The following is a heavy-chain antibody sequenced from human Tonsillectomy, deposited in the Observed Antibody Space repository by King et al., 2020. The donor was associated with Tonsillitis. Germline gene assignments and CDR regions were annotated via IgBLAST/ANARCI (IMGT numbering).Heavy chain of an antibody. D-gene: IGHD1-1*01. CDR1: GFTFGDFW. J-gene: IGHJ4*02. CDR3: VRHRHWNLGCFDF. Sequence: VQLVESGGGLVQAGGSLRLSCAVSGFTFGDFWMSWVGQAPGKGREWVANINHDGTEKNFVDSVKGRFTISRDTAENSLSLQMNSLTAADTAVFYCVRHRHWNLGCFDFWGQGTLVTVS. CDR2: INHDGTEK. V-gene: IGHV3-7*01.